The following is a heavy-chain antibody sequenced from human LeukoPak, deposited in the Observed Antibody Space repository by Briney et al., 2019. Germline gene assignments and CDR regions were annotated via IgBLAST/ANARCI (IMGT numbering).Heavy chain of an antibody. CDR3: ARNNHYYDSSVYYPD. CDR1: GGSISSYY. D-gene: IGHD3-22*01. CDR2: IYTSGST. J-gene: IGHJ4*02. V-gene: IGHV4-4*09. Sequence: PSETLSLTCTVSGGSISSYYWSWIRQPPGKGLEWIGYIYTSGSTNYNPSLKSRVTISVDTSKNQFSLKLSSVTAADTAVYYCARNNHYYDSSVYYPDWVQGTLVTVSS.